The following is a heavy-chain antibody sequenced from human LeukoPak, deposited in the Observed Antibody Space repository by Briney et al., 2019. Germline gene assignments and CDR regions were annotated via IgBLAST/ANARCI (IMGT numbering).Heavy chain of an antibody. CDR3: ARHMLVVVPAAPFDP. CDR2: IYYSGST. V-gene: IGHV4-39*01. D-gene: IGHD2-2*01. Sequence: SETLSLTCTVSGGSISSSSYYWGWIRQPPGKGLEWIVSIYYSGSTYDDPAIKSRFTITVYTTKNQFSLKLSSVTAADTAVYYCARHMLVVVPAAPFDPWGQGTLVTVSS. J-gene: IGHJ5*02. CDR1: GGSISSSSYY.